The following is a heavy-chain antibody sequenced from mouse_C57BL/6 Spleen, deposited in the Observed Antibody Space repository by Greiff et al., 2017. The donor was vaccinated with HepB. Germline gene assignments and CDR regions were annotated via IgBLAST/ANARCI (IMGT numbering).Heavy chain of an antibody. Sequence: VQLQQSGPELVKPGASVKMSCKASGYTFTDYTMHWVKQSHGKSLEWIGYINPNNGGTSYNQKFKGKATLTVNKSSSTAYMELRSLTSEESAVYYCARDDYGSRGFDDWGQGTTLTVSS. J-gene: IGHJ2*01. CDR3: ARDDYGSRGFDD. CDR1: GYTFTDYT. V-gene: IGHV1-22*01. CDR2: INPNNGGT. D-gene: IGHD1-1*01.